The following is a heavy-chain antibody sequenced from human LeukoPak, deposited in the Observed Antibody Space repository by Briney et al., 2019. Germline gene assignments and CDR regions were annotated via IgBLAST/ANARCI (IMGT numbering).Heavy chain of an antibody. CDR3: AKDLSGKVRGSGSYYVVDEYYYYGMDV. Sequence: PGGSLRLSCAASGFTFDDYAMHWVRQAPGKGLEWVSGISWNSGSIGYADSVKGRFTISRDNAKNSLYLQMNSLRAEDTALYYCAKDLSGKVRGSGSYYVVDEYYYYGMDVGGQGTTVTVSS. D-gene: IGHD3-10*01. J-gene: IGHJ6*02. CDR1: GFTFDDYA. V-gene: IGHV3-9*01. CDR2: ISWNSGSI.